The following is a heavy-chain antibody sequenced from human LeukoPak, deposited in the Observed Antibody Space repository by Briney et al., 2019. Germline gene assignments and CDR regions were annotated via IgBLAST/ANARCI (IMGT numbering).Heavy chain of an antibody. CDR1: GFTVSSNY. CDR2: IYSGGST. D-gene: IGHD6-6*01. J-gene: IGHJ4*02. Sequence: GGSLRLSCAASGFTVSSNYMSWVRQAPGKGLEWVSVIYSGGSTYYADFVKGRFTISRDNSKNTLYLQMNSLRAEDTAVYYCARDSPYSSSSPYFDYWGQGTLVTVSS. V-gene: IGHV3-66*02. CDR3: ARDSPYSSSSPYFDY.